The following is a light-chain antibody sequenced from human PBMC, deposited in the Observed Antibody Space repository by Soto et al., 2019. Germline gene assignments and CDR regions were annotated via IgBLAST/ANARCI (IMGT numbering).Light chain of an antibody. CDR2: GAS. CDR1: QYVTTN. J-gene: IGKJ5*01. CDR3: QQRSNWPLIT. Sequence: EVVMTQSPDTLSVSPGERATLSCRASQYVTTNLAWYQQRPGQAPRLLIYGASTRATGIPARFSGSGSGRDFTLTISSLEPEDFAVYYCQQRSNWPLITFGQGTRLENK. V-gene: IGKV3-11*02.